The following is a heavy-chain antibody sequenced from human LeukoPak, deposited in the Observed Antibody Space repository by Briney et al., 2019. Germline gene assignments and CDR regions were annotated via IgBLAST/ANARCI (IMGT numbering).Heavy chain of an antibody. D-gene: IGHD3-22*01. V-gene: IGHV3-30*18. J-gene: IGHJ4*02. Sequence: GGTLRLSCAASGFTFSSYGMHWVRQAPGKGLEWVAVISYDGSNKYYADSVKGRFTISRDNSKNTLYLQMNSLRAEDTAVYYCAKWVNYYDSSGYDYWGQGTLVTVSS. CDR2: ISYDGSNK. CDR1: GFTFSSYG. CDR3: AKWVNYYDSSGYDY.